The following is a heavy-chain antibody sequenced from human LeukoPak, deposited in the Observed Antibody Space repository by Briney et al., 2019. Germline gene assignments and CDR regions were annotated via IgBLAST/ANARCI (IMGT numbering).Heavy chain of an antibody. CDR2: INSDGSST. D-gene: IGHD6-19*01. CDR1: GFTFSSYW. J-gene: IGHJ3*02. V-gene: IGHV3-74*01. Sequence: GGSLRLFCAASGFTFSSYWMHWVRQAPGKGLVWVSRINSDGSSTSYADSVKGRFTISRDNVKNTLYLQMNSLRAEDTAVYYCASQQWLVSTFDIWGQGTMVTVSS. CDR3: ASQQWLVSTFDI.